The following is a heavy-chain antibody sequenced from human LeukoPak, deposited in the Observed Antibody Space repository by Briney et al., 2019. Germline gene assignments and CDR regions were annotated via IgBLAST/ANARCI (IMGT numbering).Heavy chain of an antibody. CDR1: VFSFSICS. Sequence: GRSVRLSCVSSVFSFSICSMNGVRRGAAKGRECVSGIVGSDDSTYHADSVRSRFTISRDNSKNTLYLHMNSLSGEDTAVYYCARGRRTDFHYYNYMDVWGKGTAVTVSS. J-gene: IGHJ6*03. V-gene: IGHV3-23*01. CDR3: ARGRRTDFHYYNYMDV. CDR2: IVGSDDST. D-gene: IGHD3-3*01.